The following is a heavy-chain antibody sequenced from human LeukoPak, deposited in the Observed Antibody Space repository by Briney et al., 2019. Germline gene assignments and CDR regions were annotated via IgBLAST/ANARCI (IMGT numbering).Heavy chain of an antibody. CDR2: IYHSGST. CDR1: GYSISSGYY. V-gene: IGHV4-38-2*02. D-gene: IGHD4-17*01. Sequence: PSETLSLTCTVSGYSISSGYYWGWIRQPPGKGLEWIGSIYHSGSTYYNPSLKSRVTISVDTSKNQFSLKLSSVTAADTAVYYCAGGHDYGFFGVWGQGTLVTVSS. CDR3: AGGHDYGFFGV. J-gene: IGHJ4*02.